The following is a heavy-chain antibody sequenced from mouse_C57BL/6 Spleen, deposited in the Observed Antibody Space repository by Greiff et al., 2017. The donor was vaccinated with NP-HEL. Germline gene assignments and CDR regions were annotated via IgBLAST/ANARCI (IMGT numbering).Heavy chain of an antibody. Sequence: QVHVKQPGAELVMPGASVKLSCKASGYTFTSYWMHWVKQRPGQGLEWIGEIDPSDSYTNYNQKFKGKSTLTVDKSSSTAYMQLSSLTSEDSAVYYCARKGAYYSNYGDYAMDYWGQGTSVTVSS. D-gene: IGHD2-5*01. J-gene: IGHJ4*01. CDR3: ARKGAYYSNYGDYAMDY. CDR1: GYTFTSYW. CDR2: IDPSDSYT. V-gene: IGHV1-69*01.